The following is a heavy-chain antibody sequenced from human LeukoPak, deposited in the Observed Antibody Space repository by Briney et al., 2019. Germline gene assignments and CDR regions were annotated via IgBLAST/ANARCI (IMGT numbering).Heavy chain of an antibody. CDR1: GGSISSYY. CDR3: ASREYSSSSGSDYFDY. Sequence: SETLSLTCTVSGGSISSYYWSWIRQPPGKGLEWIGYIYYSGSTNYNPSIKSRVTISVDTSKNQFSLKLSSVTAADTAVYYCASREYSSSSGSDYFDYWGQGTLVTVSS. V-gene: IGHV4-59*08. D-gene: IGHD6-6*01. CDR2: IYYSGST. J-gene: IGHJ4*02.